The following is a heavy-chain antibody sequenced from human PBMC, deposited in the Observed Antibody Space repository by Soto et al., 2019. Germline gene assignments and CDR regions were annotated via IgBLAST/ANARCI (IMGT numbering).Heavy chain of an antibody. CDR1: GGSITSSEYS. CDR3: ARDHYSSSSPKYFDS. CDR2: IYHTGTL. V-gene: IGHV4-30-2*01. J-gene: IGHJ4*02. Sequence: KPSETLSLTCNVSGGSITSSEYSWNWIRQAPGKGLEWIGFIYHTGTLYYNPSLKSRVTISLDRSENLFSLKLSSVTAADTAVYFCARDHYSSSSPKYFDSWGQGTLVTVSS. D-gene: IGHD6-6*01.